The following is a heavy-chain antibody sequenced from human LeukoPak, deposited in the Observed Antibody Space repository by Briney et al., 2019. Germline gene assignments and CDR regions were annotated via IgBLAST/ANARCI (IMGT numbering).Heavy chain of an antibody. CDR1: GYSISSGYY. V-gene: IGHV4-38-2*02. D-gene: IGHD3-9*01. Sequence: SETLSLTCTVSGYSISSGYYWGWIRQPPGKGLEWIGSIYHSGSTYYNPSLKSRVTISVDTSKNQFSLKLSSVTAADTAVYYCARVRYFDWSPPFDYWGQGTLVTVSS. CDR3: ARVRYFDWSPPFDY. J-gene: IGHJ4*02. CDR2: IYHSGST.